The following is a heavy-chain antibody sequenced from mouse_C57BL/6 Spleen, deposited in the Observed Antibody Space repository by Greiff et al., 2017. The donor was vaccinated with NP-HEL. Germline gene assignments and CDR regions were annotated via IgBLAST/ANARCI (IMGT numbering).Heavy chain of an antibody. J-gene: IGHJ3*01. CDR2: INPNYGTT. V-gene: IGHV1-39*01. CDR1: GYSFTDYN. Sequence: VQLKESGPELVKPGASVKISCKASGYSFTDYNMNWVKQSNGKSLEWIGVINPNYGTTSYNQKFKGKATLTVDQSSSTAYMQLNSLTSEDSAVYYCASGVYYGYDEGFAYWGQGTLVTVSA. CDR3: ASGVYYGYDEGFAY. D-gene: IGHD2-2*01.